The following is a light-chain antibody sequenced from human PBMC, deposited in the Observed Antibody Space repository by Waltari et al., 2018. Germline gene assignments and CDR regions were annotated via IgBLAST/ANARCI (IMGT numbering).Light chain of an antibody. CDR1: QSVSSN. Sequence: EIVMTQSPATLSVSPGERATLSCRASQSVSSNLALQQQKPGQAPRLLIYGASTRATGIPARFRGSGSGTEFTLTISSMQSEDFAVYYCQQYNNWPQTFGQGTKVEIK. V-gene: IGKV3-15*01. CDR3: QQYNNWPQT. CDR2: GAS. J-gene: IGKJ1*01.